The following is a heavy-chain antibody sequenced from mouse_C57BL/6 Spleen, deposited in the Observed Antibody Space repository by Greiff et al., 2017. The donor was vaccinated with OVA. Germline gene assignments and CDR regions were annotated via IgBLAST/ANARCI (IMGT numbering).Heavy chain of an antibody. CDR1: GYTFTSYW. CDR3: ARRGWSLYAMDY. CDR2: IYPSDSET. Sequence: VQLQQPGAELVRPGSSVKLSCKASGYTFTSYWMDWVKQRPGQGLEWIGNIYPSDSETHYNQKFKDKATLTVDKSSSTAYMQLSSLTSEDSAVYYGARRGWSLYAMDYWGQGTSVTVSS. D-gene: IGHD2-3*01. V-gene: IGHV1-61*01. J-gene: IGHJ4*01.